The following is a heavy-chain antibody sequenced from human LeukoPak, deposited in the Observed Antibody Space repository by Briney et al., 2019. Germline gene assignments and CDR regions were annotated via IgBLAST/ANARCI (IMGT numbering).Heavy chain of an antibody. CDR3: ARGRLAHCSSSSCYGDPLFDY. CDR2: INPKSGDT. D-gene: IGHD2-2*01. CDR1: GYTFTGNY. V-gene: IGHV1-2*02. Sequence: ASVKVSCEASGYTFTGNYIHWVRQAPGQGLEWMGWINPKSGDTNYAPNFQGRVTMTRDTSIITAYMELSKLRSGDTAVYFCARGRLAHCSSSSCYGDPLFDYWGQGTLVTVSS. J-gene: IGHJ4*02.